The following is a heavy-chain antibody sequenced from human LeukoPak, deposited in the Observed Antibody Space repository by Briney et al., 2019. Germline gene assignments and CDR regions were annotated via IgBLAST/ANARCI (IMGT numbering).Heavy chain of an antibody. CDR3: ARIATRFFYYMDV. V-gene: IGHV3-7*01. Sequence: GGSLRLSCAASGFTFSTHWMSWVRQAPGKGLEWVANMKQDGSDKYYVDSVKGRFTISRDNAKNSLYLQMNSLRAEDTAVYYCARIATRFFYYMDVWGKGTTVTVSS. CDR2: MKQDGSDK. CDR1: GFTFSTHW. J-gene: IGHJ6*03. D-gene: IGHD6-6*01.